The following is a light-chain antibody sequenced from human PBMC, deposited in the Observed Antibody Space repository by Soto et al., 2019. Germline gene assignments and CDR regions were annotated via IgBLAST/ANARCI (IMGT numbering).Light chain of an antibody. J-gene: IGKJ1*01. Sequence: DIQMTQCPATLCASVGDRVTITRGGSQSVRSWLAWYQQKPGTAPKLLIYKASSLESGVPSRFSGSGSGTEFTLTISSLQTDDFSTYYCQQYHSYWTFGQGTKVDIK. CDR1: QSVRSW. CDR2: KAS. V-gene: IGKV1-5*03. CDR3: QQYHSYWT.